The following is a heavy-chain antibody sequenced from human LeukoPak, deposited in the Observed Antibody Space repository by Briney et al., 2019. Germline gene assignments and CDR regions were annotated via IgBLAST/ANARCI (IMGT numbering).Heavy chain of an antibody. Sequence: GGSLRLSCAASGFTFSSYGMHWVRQAPGKGLEWVAVISYDGSNKYYADSVKGRFTISRDNSKNTLYLQMNSLRAEDTAVYYCTTAYYDTTEPTIYVDVWGKGTTVTVSS. D-gene: IGHD3-22*01. CDR1: GFTFSSYG. CDR3: TTAYYDTTEPTIYVDV. CDR2: ISYDGSNK. J-gene: IGHJ6*04. V-gene: IGHV3-30*03.